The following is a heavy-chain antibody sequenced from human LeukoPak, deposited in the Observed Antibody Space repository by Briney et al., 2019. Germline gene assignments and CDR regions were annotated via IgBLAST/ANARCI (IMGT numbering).Heavy chain of an antibody. D-gene: IGHD3-22*01. CDR1: GGSISSGDYY. V-gene: IGHV4-30-4*08. J-gene: IGHJ5*02. CDR2: IYYSGST. Sequence: SETLSLTCTVSGGSISSGDYYWSWIRQPPGKGLEWIGYIYYSGSTYYNPSLKSRVTISVDTSKNQFSLRLSSVTAADTAVYYCARDAYYYDSSGYYTFMNWFDPWGQGTLVTVAS. CDR3: ARDAYYYDSSGYYTFMNWFDP.